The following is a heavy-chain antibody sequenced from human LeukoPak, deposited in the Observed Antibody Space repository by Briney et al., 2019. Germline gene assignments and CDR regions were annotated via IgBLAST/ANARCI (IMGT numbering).Heavy chain of an antibody. CDR1: GFTFSSYA. J-gene: IGHJ4*02. Sequence: PGGSLRLPCAASGFTFSSYAMSWVRQAPGKGLEWVANIKPDGSEKYYVDSVKGRFTISRDNAKNSLYLQMNSLTAEDTAVYYCARDRTRSAYWGQGTLVIVSS. V-gene: IGHV3-7*01. D-gene: IGHD1-14*01. CDR2: IKPDGSEK. CDR3: ARDRTRSAY.